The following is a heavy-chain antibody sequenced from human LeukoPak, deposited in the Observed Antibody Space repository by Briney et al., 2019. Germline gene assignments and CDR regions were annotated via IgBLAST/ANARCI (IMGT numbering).Heavy chain of an antibody. CDR2: IYYSGST. J-gene: IGHJ4*02. CDR1: GGSISSSSYY. CDR3: ARHEGDFDY. Sequence: SGTLSLTCTVSGGSISSSSYYWGWIRQPPGKGLEWIGSIYYSGSTYYNPSLKSRVTISVDTSKNQFSLKLSSVTAADTAVYYCARHEGDFDYWGQGTLVAVSS. V-gene: IGHV4-39*01.